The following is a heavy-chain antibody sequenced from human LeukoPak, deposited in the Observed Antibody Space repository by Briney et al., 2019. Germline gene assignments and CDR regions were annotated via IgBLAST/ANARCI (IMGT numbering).Heavy chain of an antibody. D-gene: IGHD2-15*01. CDR1: GFTFSSYA. Sequence: GGSLRLSCAASGFTFSSYAMSWVRQAPGKGLEWVSAISGSGGSTYYADSVKGRFTISRDNSKNTLYLQMNSLRAEDTAVYYCANVAVNCSGGSCPHDYWGQGTLVTVSS. J-gene: IGHJ4*02. CDR3: ANVAVNCSGGSCPHDY. V-gene: IGHV3-23*01. CDR2: ISGSGGST.